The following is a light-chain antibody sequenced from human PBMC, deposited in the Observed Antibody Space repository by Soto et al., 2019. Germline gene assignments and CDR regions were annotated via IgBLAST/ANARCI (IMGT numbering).Light chain of an antibody. CDR3: QQYNNWPPYT. CDR1: QSVSSN. V-gene: IGKV3-15*01. Sequence: EIVMTQSPATLSVSPGERATLFCRASQSVSSNLAWYQQKPAQAPRLLIYGASTRATGIPARFSGSGSGIEFTLTISSLQSEDFAVYYCQQYNNWPPYTFGQGTKLEIK. J-gene: IGKJ2*01. CDR2: GAS.